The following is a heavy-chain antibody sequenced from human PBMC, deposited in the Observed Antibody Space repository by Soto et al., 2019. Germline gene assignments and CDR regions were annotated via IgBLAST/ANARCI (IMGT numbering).Heavy chain of an antibody. CDR3: ATRITVFGLLIPPFDP. J-gene: IGHJ5*02. CDR2: INHTGGT. D-gene: IGHD3-3*01. CDR1: GGSVNGYY. V-gene: IGHV4-34*01. Sequence: SETLSLSCAVYGGSVNGYYWNWIRQPPGKGLEWIGEINHTGGTHYNPSLKSRVTMSVETPKNQFSLRLSSVTAADTAIYYCATRITVFGLLIPPFDPWGQGTQVTVSS.